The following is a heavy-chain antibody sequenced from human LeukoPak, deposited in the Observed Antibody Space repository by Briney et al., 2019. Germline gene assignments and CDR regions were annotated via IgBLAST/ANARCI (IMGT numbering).Heavy chain of an antibody. CDR1: GYTFTSYG. V-gene: IGHV1-18*01. CDR3: ARDLKGYDWFDP. Sequence: ASVKVSCKASGYTFTSYGISWVRQAPGQGLEWMGWISAYNGNTNYAQKLQGRVTMTTDTSTSTAYMELRSLRSDDTAVYNCARDLKGYDWFDPWGQGTLVTVSS. J-gene: IGHJ5*02. CDR2: ISAYNGNT. D-gene: IGHD5-18*01.